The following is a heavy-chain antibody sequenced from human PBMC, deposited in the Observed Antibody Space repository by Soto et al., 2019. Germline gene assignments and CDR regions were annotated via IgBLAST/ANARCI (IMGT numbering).Heavy chain of an antibody. V-gene: IGHV1-69*04. CDR1: GGTFSSYT. J-gene: IGHJ6*03. CDR3: ARETRYCSSTSCYYYYYMDV. D-gene: IGHD2-2*01. CDR2: IIPILGIA. Sequence: GASVKVSCKASGGTFSSYTISWVRQAPGQGLEWMGRIIPILGIANYAQKFQGRVTITADKSTSTAYMELSSLRSEDTAVYYCARETRYCSSTSCYYYYYMDVWGKGTTVTVSS.